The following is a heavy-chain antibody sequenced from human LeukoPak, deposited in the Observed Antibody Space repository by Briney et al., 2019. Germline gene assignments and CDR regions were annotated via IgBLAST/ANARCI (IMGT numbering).Heavy chain of an antibody. Sequence: PSETLPLTCTVSGGSISSYYWSWIRQPPGKGLEWIGYIYYSGSTNYNPSLKSRVTISVDTSKNQFSLKLSSVTAADTAVYYCARVGGVQDYYFDYWGQGTLVTVSS. CDR3: ARVGGVQDYYFDY. CDR2: IYYSGST. J-gene: IGHJ4*02. CDR1: GGSISSYY. V-gene: IGHV4-59*01. D-gene: IGHD3-16*01.